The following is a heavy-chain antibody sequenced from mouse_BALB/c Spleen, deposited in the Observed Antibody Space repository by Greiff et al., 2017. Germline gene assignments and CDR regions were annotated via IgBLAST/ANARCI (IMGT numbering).Heavy chain of an antibody. CDR1: GFSLTSYG. Sequence: VQLQQSGPGLVQPSQSLSITCTASGFSLTSYGVHWVRQSPGKGLEWLGVIWSGGSTDYNAAFISRLSISKDNSKSQVFFKMNSLQADDTAIYYCATSYYGSSLYAMDYRGQGTSDTVSS. D-gene: IGHD1-1*01. CDR2: IWSGGST. V-gene: IGHV2-4-1*01. CDR3: ATSYYGSSLYAMDY. J-gene: IGHJ4*01.